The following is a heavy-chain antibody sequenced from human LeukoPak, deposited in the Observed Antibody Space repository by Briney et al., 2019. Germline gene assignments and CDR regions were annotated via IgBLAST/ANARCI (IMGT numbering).Heavy chain of an antibody. J-gene: IGHJ4*02. D-gene: IGHD3-22*01. V-gene: IGHV3-23*01. CDR2: ISGSGDYT. CDR3: AKSALDYYDSSGYYY. CDR1: GFTFNNYA. Sequence: GGSLRLSCAASGFTFNNYAMTWVRQAPGKGLEWVSTISGSGDYTYYADSVKGRFTISRDNSKNTLYLQMNSLRAEDTAVYYCAKSALDYYDSSGYYYWGQGTLVTVSS.